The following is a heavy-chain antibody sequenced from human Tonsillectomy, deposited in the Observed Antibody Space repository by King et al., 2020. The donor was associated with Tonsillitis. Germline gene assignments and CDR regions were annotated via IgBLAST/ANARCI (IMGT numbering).Heavy chain of an antibody. CDR2: ISGSGGST. CDR1: GFTFSSYA. V-gene: IGHV3-23*04. D-gene: IGHD3-10*01. CDR3: ASRYGSGGYYNVSY. Sequence: VQLVESGGGLVQPGGSLRLSCAASGFTFSSYAMSWVRQAPGKGLEWVSAISGSGGSTYYADSVKGRFTISRDNSKNTLYLQVNSLRAEDTAVYYCASRYGSGGYYNVSYWGQGTLVTVSS. J-gene: IGHJ4*02.